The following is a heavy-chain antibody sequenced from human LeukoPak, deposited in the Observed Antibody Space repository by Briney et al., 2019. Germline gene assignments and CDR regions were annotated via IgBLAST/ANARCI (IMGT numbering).Heavy chain of an antibody. CDR3: ATSIGYSSD. J-gene: IGHJ4*02. Sequence: SETLSLTCAVYGGSFSGYYWSWIRQPPGKGLEWIGEINHSGSTNYNPSLKSRVTISVDTSKNQFSLKLSSVTAADTAVYYCATSIGYSSDWGQGTLVTVSS. CDR2: INHSGST. V-gene: IGHV4-34*01. D-gene: IGHD6-19*01. CDR1: GGSFSGYY.